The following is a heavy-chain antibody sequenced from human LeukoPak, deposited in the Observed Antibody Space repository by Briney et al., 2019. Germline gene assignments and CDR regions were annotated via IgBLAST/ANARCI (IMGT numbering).Heavy chain of an antibody. V-gene: IGHV1-18*01. CDR1: GYTFTSYG. J-gene: IGHJ4*02. D-gene: IGHD3-10*01. Sequence: SVKVSCKASGYTFTSYGISWVRQAPGQGLEWMGWISAYNGNTNYAQKLQGRVTMTTDTSTSTAYMELRSLRSDDTAVYYCARVDYYGSGSYYRGALDYWGQGTLVTVSS. CDR2: ISAYNGNT. CDR3: ARVDYYGSGSYYRGALDY.